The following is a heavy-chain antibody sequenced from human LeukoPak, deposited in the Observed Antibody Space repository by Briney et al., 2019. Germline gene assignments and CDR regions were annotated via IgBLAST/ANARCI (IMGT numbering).Heavy chain of an antibody. D-gene: IGHD3-22*01. Sequence: GGSLRLSCAASGFTLSNAWMSWGRQAPEKGLEWVGRIKSKTDGGTTDYAAPVKGRFTISRDDSKNTLYLQMNSLKTEDTAVYYCTADGRDRGGLYYESSILCYYMDVWGKGTTVTVSS. V-gene: IGHV3-15*01. CDR2: IKSKTDGGTT. J-gene: IGHJ6*03. CDR1: GFTLSNAW. CDR3: TADGRDRGGLYYESSILCYYMDV.